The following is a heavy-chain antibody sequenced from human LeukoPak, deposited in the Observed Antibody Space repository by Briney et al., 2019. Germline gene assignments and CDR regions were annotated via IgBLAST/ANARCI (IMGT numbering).Heavy chain of an antibody. D-gene: IGHD2-2*01. CDR1: GFTFSSYG. V-gene: IGHV3-33*01. Sequence: GGSLRLSCAASGFTFSSYGMHWVRQAPGKGLEWVAVIWCDGSNKYYADSVKGRFTISRDNSKNTLYLQMNSLRAEDTAVYYCARDRGYCSSTSRPLDYWGQGTLVTVSS. J-gene: IGHJ4*02. CDR3: ARDRGYCSSTSRPLDY. CDR2: IWCDGSNK.